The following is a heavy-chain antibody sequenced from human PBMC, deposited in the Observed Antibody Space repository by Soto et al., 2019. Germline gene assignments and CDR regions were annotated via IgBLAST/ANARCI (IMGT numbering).Heavy chain of an antibody. CDR2: VYYTGST. V-gene: IGHV4-30-4*01. CDR1: GASIRSTDYY. D-gene: IGHD2-21*02. CDR3: VRTAREGAVAPHWFDR. Sequence: SETLSLTCTVSGASIRSTDYYWSWIRQALGKGLEWIGYVYYTGSTYYNPSLMSRLTISVDTSKNQFSLKLTSVTAAETAVYYCVRTAREGAVAPHWFDRWGQGIQVTVSS. J-gene: IGHJ5*02.